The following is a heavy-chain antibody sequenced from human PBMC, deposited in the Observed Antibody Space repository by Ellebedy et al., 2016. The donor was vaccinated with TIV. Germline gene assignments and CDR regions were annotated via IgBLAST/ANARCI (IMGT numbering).Heavy chain of an antibody. D-gene: IGHD5-24*01. CDR3: AREGTDGYNYFDY. J-gene: IGHJ4*02. CDR1: GGSVSSGDYY. CDR2: VHYSGSP. Sequence: MPSETLSLTCTVSGGSVSSGDYYWNWIRQPPGKGLEWIAYVHYSGSPNYNPSLESRVTISVDTSKNQVSLKLTSVTAADTAVYYCAREGTDGYNYFDYWGRGTLVTVSS. V-gene: IGHV4-61*08.